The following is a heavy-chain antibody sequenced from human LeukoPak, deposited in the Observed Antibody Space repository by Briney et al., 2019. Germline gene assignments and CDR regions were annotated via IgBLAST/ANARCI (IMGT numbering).Heavy chain of an antibody. CDR3: ASTGSQDSTSC. D-gene: IGHD2-2*01. J-gene: IGHJ4*02. CDR2: IYYSGST. Sequence: SETLSLTCTVSGGSISRGDYYWSWIRQPPGKGLEWIGYIYYSGSTYYNPSLKSRVTISVDTSKDQFSLKLSSVTAADTAVYYCASTGSQDSTSCWSQGTLVTVSS. V-gene: IGHV4-30-4*08. CDR1: GGSISRGDYY.